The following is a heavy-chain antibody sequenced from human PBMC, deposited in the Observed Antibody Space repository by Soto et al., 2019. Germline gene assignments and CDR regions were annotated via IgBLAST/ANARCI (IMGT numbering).Heavy chain of an antibody. CDR1: GYTFTSYY. V-gene: IGHV1-46*01. Sequence: ASVKGSCKASGYTFTSYYMHWVRQAPGQGVGGMGIINPSGGSTSYAQKFQGRVTMTRDTSTSTVYMELSSLRSEDTAVYYCARGALGIQLWLPVDYWGQGTLVTVSS. J-gene: IGHJ4*02. CDR2: INPSGGST. CDR3: ARGALGIQLWLPVDY. D-gene: IGHD5-18*01.